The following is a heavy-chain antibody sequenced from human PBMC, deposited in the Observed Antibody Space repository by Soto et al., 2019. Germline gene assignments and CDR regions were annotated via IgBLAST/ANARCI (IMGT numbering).Heavy chain of an antibody. D-gene: IGHD3-22*01. Sequence: SETLSLTCTVSGDSISSGDFYWTWIRQTPGRGLEWIGYIYHSGISHYNPSLRSRATLSVDSSKNQIYLTLTSVTVADTAMYFCARVYYSDIGERRVFWFDPWGQGTLVTVSS. J-gene: IGHJ5*02. CDR2: IYHSGIS. CDR3: ARVYYSDIGERRVFWFDP. CDR1: GDSISSGDFY. V-gene: IGHV4-30-4*01.